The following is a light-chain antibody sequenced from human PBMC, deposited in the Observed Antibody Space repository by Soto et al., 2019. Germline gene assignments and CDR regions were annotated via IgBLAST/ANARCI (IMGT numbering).Light chain of an antibody. Sequence: IVVTQCPVTLSLYPGERATLSCRTSQSVSDKYLAWYQQKPGQAPRLLIYGASKRATGIPDRFSGRGSGTDFTLTISRLEPEDFAVYYCQQYGSTPPITFGQGTRLEIK. CDR1: QSVSDKY. CDR3: QQYGSTPPIT. V-gene: IGKV3-20*01. J-gene: IGKJ5*01. CDR2: GAS.